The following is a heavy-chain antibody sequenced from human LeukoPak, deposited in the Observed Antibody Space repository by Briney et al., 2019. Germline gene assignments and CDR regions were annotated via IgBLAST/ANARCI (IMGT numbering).Heavy chain of an antibody. CDR1: GFTVSDNY. J-gene: IGHJ3*02. V-gene: IGHV3-53*01. Sequence: GGSLRLSCAASGFTVSDNYMSWVRQAPGKGLEWVSVIYSGGSTYYADSVEGRFTVSRDNSKHTLYLQMNRLRAGDTAVYYCARDQGDIWGQGTMVTVSS. CDR2: IYSGGST. CDR3: ARDQGDI.